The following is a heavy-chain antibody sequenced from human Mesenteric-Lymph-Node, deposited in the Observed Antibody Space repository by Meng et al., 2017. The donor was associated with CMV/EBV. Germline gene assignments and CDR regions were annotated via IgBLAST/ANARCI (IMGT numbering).Heavy chain of an antibody. J-gene: IGHJ6*02. V-gene: IGHV3-23*01. Sequence: GGSLRLSCAASGFTFSTYAMSWVRQAPGKGLEWVSAISGTGDNTDYADSVKGRFTISRDSSKNTLYLQMNSLRAEDTAVYYCARDPDHLYHATDVWGQGTTVTVSS. CDR3: ARDPDHLYHATDV. CDR1: GFTFSTYA. CDR2: ISGTGDNT.